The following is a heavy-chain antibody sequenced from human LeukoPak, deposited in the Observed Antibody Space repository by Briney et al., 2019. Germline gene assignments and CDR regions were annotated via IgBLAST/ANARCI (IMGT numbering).Heavy chain of an antibody. Sequence: SETLSRTCTVSGGSISSYYWSWIRQPPGKGLEWIGYIYYSGSTNYNPSLKSRVTISVDTSKNQFSLKLSSVTAADTAVYYCARDPFYCSSTSCQSDAFDIWGQGTMVTVSS. CDR2: IYYSGST. CDR3: ARDPFYCSSTSCQSDAFDI. CDR1: GGSISSYY. J-gene: IGHJ3*02. D-gene: IGHD2-2*01. V-gene: IGHV4-59*01.